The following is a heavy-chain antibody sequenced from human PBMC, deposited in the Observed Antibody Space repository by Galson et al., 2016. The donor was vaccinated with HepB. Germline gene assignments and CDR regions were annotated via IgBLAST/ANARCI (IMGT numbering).Heavy chain of an antibody. D-gene: IGHD4-23*01. CDR3: ARAIWRIAEGNYNWFDP. V-gene: IGHV3-7*03. J-gene: IGHJ5*02. CDR1: DFTFRDYW. Sequence: SLRLSCAASDFTFRDYWMNWIRQAPGRGLEWVANINQYGSTKHYVASVKGRFTIPRDKATNTLYLYMNSLRADDSAVYYCARAIWRIAEGNYNWFDPWGQGILVTVSS. CDR2: INQYGSTK.